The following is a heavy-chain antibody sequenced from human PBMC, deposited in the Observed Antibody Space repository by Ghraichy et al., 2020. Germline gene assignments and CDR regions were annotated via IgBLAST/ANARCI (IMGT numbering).Heavy chain of an antibody. J-gene: IGHJ3*02. D-gene: IGHD3-22*01. CDR3: ARSGYYFSSAFDI. V-gene: IGHV3-74*01. Sequence: SCAASGFTFSSYWMHWVRQAPGKGLVWVSRINSDGSSTSYADSVKCRFTISRDNAKNTLYLQMNSLRAEDTAVYYCARSGYYFSSAFDIWGQGTMVTVSS. CDR2: INSDGSST. CDR1: GFTFSSYW.